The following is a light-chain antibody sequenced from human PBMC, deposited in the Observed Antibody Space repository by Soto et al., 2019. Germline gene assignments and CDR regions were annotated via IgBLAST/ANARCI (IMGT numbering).Light chain of an antibody. V-gene: IGLV2-8*01. CDR3: GSYAGFNNFV. CDR1: RSDVAGYNF. CDR2: EVT. J-gene: IGLJ1*01. Sequence: QSVLTQPPSASGSPGQSVTISCTGTRSDVAGYNFVSWYQQHPGKAPKLIIYEVTKRPSGVPDRFSGPKSGNTASLTVSGLQAEDEAHYYCGSYAGFNNFVFGTGTKVTVL.